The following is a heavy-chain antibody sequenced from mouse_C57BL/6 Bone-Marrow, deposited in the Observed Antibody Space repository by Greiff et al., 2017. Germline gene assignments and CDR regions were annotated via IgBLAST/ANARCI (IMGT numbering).Heavy chain of an antibody. CDR1: GYTFTSYG. Sequence: QVQLQQSGAELARPGASVKLSCKASGYTFTSYGISWVKQRTGQGLEWIGEIYPRSGNTYYNEKFKGKATLTAEKSSSTAYMELSRLTSEDSAVYFCARKLNYYSNRFDYWGQGTTLTVSS. CDR3: ARKLNYYSNRFDY. D-gene: IGHD2-5*01. V-gene: IGHV1-81*01. CDR2: IYPRSGNT. J-gene: IGHJ2*01.